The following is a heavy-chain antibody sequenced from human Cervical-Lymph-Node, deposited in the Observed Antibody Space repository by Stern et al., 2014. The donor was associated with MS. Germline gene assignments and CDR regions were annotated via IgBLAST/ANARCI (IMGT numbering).Heavy chain of an antibody. V-gene: IGHV3-7*01. CDR1: GFTFTTYW. D-gene: IGHD2/OR15-2a*01. Sequence: EDQLVESGGGLVQPGGSLRLSCAATGFTFTTYWMSWVRQAPGKGLEWVANINQDASEKNYVDSVKGRFTISRDNAKRSVHLEMNSLRPDDTAVYYCAREDGESDYWGQGTLVTVSA. CDR2: INQDASEK. J-gene: IGHJ4*02. CDR3: AREDGESDY.